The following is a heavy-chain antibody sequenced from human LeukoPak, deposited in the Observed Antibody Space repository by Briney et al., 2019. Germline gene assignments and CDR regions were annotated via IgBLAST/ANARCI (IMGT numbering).Heavy chain of an antibody. D-gene: IGHD2-8*01. V-gene: IGHV4-4*02. CDR3: ENGAFSPFGY. Sequence: KPSETLSLTSGVSSCTITRTNWWSRAREPPRQGLEWIGEVSLTGLTNYNPSLSSRVIMALDTSKNHLSLNLTSVTAADTAVCTRENGAFSPFGYWGQGTLVTVPS. CDR1: SCTITRTNW. CDR2: VSLTGLT. J-gene: IGHJ4*02.